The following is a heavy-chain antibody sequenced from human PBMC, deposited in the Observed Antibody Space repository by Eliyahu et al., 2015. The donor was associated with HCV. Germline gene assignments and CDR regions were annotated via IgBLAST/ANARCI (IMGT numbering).Heavy chain of an antibody. V-gene: IGHV4-59*01. CDR2: IHSSGST. CDR3: ASGGGGIAVAGTGGWFDP. D-gene: IGHD6-19*01. Sequence: QVQLQESGPGLVKPSETLSLTCTVPGXXXTTSXRSWXRQPPGKGVGXIGYIHSSGSTNYXPXLKSRVTISVDTSKNQFSLNLTSVTAADTAVYYCASGGGGIAVAGTGGWFDPWGQGTLVTVSS. CDR1: GXXXTTSX. J-gene: IGHJ5*02.